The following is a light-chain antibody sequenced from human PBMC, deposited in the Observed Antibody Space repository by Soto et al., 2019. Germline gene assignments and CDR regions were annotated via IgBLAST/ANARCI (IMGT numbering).Light chain of an antibody. J-gene: IGKJ5*01. CDR3: QQRSNGTQIT. Sequence: EKVLTLSPFTVSLSAGETSTLCWKPIQSVSSSYLVWHQQKPGQAPRLLIYAASRRATGIPDRFSGSGSGTDFTLTISSREPEDFAGYYCQQRSNGTQITFGQGTRLEIK. CDR1: QSVSSSY. V-gene: IGKV3D-20*02. CDR2: AAS.